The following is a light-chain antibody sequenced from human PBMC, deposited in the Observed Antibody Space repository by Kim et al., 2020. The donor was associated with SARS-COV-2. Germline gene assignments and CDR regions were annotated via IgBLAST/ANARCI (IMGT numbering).Light chain of an antibody. CDR1: LGEKV. Sequence: GSRGQPTGLHRLGGYLGEKVACWFQQKPGQSPVLVIYQDSKRPSGIPERFSGSNSGNTATLTISGTQAMDEADYYCQAWDSSTVVFGGGTQLTVL. V-gene: IGLV3-1*01. CDR2: QDS. CDR3: QAWDSSTVV. J-gene: IGLJ2*01.